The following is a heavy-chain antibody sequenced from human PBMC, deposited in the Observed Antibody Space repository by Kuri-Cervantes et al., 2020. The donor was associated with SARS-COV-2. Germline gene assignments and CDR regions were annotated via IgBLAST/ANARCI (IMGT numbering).Heavy chain of an antibody. CDR3: ARDNVDTAMGIDY. D-gene: IGHD5-18*01. CDR2: IYYSGST. CDR1: GGSISSYY. Sequence: ESLKISCTVSGGSISSYYWSWIRQPPGKGLEWIGYIYYSGSTNYNPSLKSRVTISVDTSKNQFSLKLSSVTAADTAVYYCARDNVDTAMGIDYWGQGTLVTVSS. V-gene: IGHV4-59*01. J-gene: IGHJ4*02.